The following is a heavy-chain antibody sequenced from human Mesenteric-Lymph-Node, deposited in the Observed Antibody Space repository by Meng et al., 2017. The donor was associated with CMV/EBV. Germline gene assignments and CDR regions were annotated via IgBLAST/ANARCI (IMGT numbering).Heavy chain of an antibody. Sequence: GESLKISCAASGFTFSSYAMSWVRQAPGKGLEWVAVISYDGSNKYYADSVKGRFTISRDNSKNTLYLQMNSLRAEDTAVYYCARDRGGGYYDFWSGLATRGGMDVWGQGTTVTVSS. J-gene: IGHJ6*02. V-gene: IGHV3-30*04. CDR2: ISYDGSNK. CDR1: GFTFSSYA. CDR3: ARDRGGGYYDFWSGLATRGGMDV. D-gene: IGHD3-3*01.